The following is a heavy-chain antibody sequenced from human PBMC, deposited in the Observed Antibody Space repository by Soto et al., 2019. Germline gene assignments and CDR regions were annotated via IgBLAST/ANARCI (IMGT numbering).Heavy chain of an antibody. Sequence: PGESLKISCKVSGYSFTSYWIGWLRQMPGKVLEWMGIIYPGDSDTRYSPYLQGQVTISADKSHSTAYRQCSSRKAADTAMYYCARHRGTITGTTFCGSVRIFGYWCEGNFFTACS. D-gene: IGHD1-7*01. V-gene: IGHV5-51*01. CDR2: IYPGDSDT. CDR1: GYSFTSYW. J-gene: IGHJ4*02. CDR3: ARHRGTITGTTFCGSVRIFGY.